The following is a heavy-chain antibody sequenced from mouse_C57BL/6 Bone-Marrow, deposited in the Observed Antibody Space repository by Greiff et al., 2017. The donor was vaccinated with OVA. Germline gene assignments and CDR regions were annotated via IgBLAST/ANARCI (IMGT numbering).Heavy chain of an antibody. Sequence: QVQLQQPGAELVKPGASVKLSCKASGYTFTSYWMQWVKQRPGQGLEWIGEIDPSDSYTNYNQKFKGKATLTVDTSSSTAYMQLSSLTSEDSAVYYCARKGSDGYYEAMDDWGKGTSVTVSS. CDR1: GYTFTSYW. D-gene: IGHD2-3*01. V-gene: IGHV1-50*01. J-gene: IGHJ4*01. CDR2: IDPSDSYT. CDR3: ARKGSDGYYEAMDD.